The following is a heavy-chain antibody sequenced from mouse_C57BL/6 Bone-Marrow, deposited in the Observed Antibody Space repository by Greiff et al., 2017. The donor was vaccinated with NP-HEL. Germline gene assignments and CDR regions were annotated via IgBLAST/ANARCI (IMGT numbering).Heavy chain of an antibody. D-gene: IGHD1-1*01. CDR2: IYPRSGNT. V-gene: IGHV1-81*01. CDR3: ARGGNYCGSSYAMDY. Sequence: VQLQQSGAELARPGASVKLSCKASGYTFTSYGISWVKQRTGQGLEWIGEIYPRSGNTYYNEKFKGKATLTADKSSSTAYMELRSLTSEDSAVYFGARGGNYCGSSYAMDYWGQGTSVTVSS. CDR1: GYTFTSYG. J-gene: IGHJ4*01.